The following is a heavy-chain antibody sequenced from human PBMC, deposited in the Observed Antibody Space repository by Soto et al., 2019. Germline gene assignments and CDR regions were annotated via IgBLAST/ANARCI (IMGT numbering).Heavy chain of an antibody. CDR1: GYTFTSYG. D-gene: IGHD3-22*01. J-gene: IGHJ1*01. V-gene: IGHV1-18*01. CDR2: ISAYNGNT. CDR3: ARLGDYYDSSGYFAEYFQH. Sequence: QVQLVQSGAEVKKPGASVKVSCKASGYTFTSYGISWVRQAPGQGLEWMGWISAYNGNTNYAQKLQGRVTMTTDTSTSTAYMELRRLRSDDTAVYYCARLGDYYDSSGYFAEYFQHWGQGTLVTVSS.